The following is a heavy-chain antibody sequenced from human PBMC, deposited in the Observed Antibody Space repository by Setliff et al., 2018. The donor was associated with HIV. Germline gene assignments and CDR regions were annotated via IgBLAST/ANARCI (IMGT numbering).Heavy chain of an antibody. CDR2: IGVNDVRI. CDR3: VRDHLWAFDF. V-gene: IGHV3-48*03. D-gene: IGHD3-3*02. CDR1: GFTFSSYE. J-gene: IGHJ4*02. Sequence: HPGGSLRLSCAASGFTFSSYEMNWVRQAPGKGLEWLSFIGVNDVRIDYADSVKGRFTISGDNAQNSIYLQMNNLRAEDTAIYYCVRDHLWAFDFWGQGTLVTVSS.